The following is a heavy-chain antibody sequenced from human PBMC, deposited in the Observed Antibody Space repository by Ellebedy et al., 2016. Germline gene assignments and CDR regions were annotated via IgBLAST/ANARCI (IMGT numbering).Heavy chain of an antibody. CDR2: FDPEDGEI. D-gene: IGHD6-13*01. CDR1: GYTLTELS. J-gene: IGHJ6*02. CDR3: ATDHLGIRSFYLHHYGMDV. V-gene: IGHV1-24*01. Sequence: ASVKVSCKVSGYTLTELSMHWVRQAPGKGLEWMGGFDPEDGEIIYAQKFRGRITMTEDTSTDTAYMNLYSLTYEDTAVYYCATDHLGIRSFYLHHYGMDVWGQGTTVTVS.